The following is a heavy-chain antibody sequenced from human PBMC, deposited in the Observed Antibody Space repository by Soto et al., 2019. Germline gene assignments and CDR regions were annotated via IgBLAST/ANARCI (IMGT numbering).Heavy chain of an antibody. V-gene: IGHV4-30-4*01. D-gene: IGHD3-22*01. CDR1: GGSISSGEYY. CDR3: ARASYDSSTYYLDY. Sequence: QVQLEESGPGLVRPSQTMSLTCTVSGGSISSGEYYWTWIRQPPGKGLEWIGSIYYSGSTYYNPSLKSRVTISVDMSNNQFSLKLSSVTAADTAVYYCARASYDSSTYYLDYWGQGTLVTVSS. J-gene: IGHJ4*02. CDR2: IYYSGST.